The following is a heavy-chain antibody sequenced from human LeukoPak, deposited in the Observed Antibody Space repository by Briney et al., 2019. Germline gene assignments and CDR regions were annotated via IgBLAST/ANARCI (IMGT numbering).Heavy chain of an antibody. CDR3: ARSRAIGSGWPGNY. Sequence: ASVNVSCKASGYTFTSYAMHWVRQAPGQRLEWMGWINAGNGNTKYSQKFQGRVTITRDTSASTAYMELSSLRSEDTAVYYCARSRAIGSGWPGNYWGQGTLVTVSS. CDR1: GYTFTSYA. V-gene: IGHV1-3*01. D-gene: IGHD6-19*01. J-gene: IGHJ4*02. CDR2: INAGNGNT.